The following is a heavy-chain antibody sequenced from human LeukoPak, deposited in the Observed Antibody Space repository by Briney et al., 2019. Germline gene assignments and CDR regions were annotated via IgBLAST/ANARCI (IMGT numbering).Heavy chain of an antibody. CDR1: GYTFTGYY. CDR2: INPNSGGT. J-gene: IGHJ5*02. CDR3: ARASGSAGFDP. V-gene: IGHV1-2*02. D-gene: IGHD6-25*01. Sequence: EASVEVSCKASGYTFTGYYMHWVRQAPGQGLEWMGWINPNSGGTNYAQKFQGRVTMTRDTSISTAYMELSRLRSDDTAVYYCARASGSAGFDPWGQGTLVTVSS.